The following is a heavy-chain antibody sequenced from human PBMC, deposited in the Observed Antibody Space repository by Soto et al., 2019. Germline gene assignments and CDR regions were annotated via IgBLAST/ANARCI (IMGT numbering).Heavy chain of an antibody. CDR2: ISAYNGNT. D-gene: IGHD3-22*01. V-gene: IGHV1-18*01. CDR3: ESRGSYDSSGPLFDY. J-gene: IGHJ4*02. Sequence: QVQLVQSGAEVKKPGASVKVSCKASGYTFTSYGISWVRQAPGQGLEWMGWISAYNGNTNYAQKLRGRVTLTTDTSTSTAYMELRSLRSDDTAVYYCESRGSYDSSGPLFDYWGQGTLVTVSS. CDR1: GYTFTSYG.